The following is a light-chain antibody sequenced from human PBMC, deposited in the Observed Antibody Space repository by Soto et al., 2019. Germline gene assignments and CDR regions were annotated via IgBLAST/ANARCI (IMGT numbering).Light chain of an antibody. CDR1: SSNIGRNI. Sequence: QSVLTQPPSASGMPGQGVTISCSGSSSNIGRNIVNWYQQLPGTAPKLLIYSNSQRPSGVPDRFSGSKSGTSASLVISGLQSEDEADYYCAAWDDSLNGQLFGGGTKVTVL. V-gene: IGLV1-44*01. CDR3: AAWDDSLNGQL. CDR2: SNS. J-gene: IGLJ3*02.